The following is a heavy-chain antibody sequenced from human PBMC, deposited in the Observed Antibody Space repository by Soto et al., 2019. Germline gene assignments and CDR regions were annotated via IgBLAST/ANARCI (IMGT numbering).Heavy chain of an antibody. CDR2: IKSKTDGGTT. CDR3: TTEGYCSSTSCLDHYYYGMDV. Sequence: GGSLRLSCAASGFTFSNAWMSWVRQAPGKGLEWVGRIKSKTDGGTTDYAAPVKGRFTISRDDSKNTLYLQMNSLKTEDTAVYYCTTEGYCSSTSCLDHYYYGMDVWGQGTTVTVSS. J-gene: IGHJ6*02. CDR1: GFTFSNAW. D-gene: IGHD2-2*01. V-gene: IGHV3-15*01.